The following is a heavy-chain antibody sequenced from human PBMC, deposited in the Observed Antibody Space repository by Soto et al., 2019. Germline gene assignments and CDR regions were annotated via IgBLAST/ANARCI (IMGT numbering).Heavy chain of an antibody. CDR1: GFTFSSYG. Sequence: GGSLRLSCAASGFTFSSYGMNWVRQAPGKGLEWVSYISSSSSTIYYADSVKGRFTISRDNAKNSLYLQMNSLRAEDTAVYYCARDRDSSGYYLDYWGQGTLVTVSS. J-gene: IGHJ4*02. CDR3: ARDRDSSGYYLDY. D-gene: IGHD3-22*01. CDR2: ISSSSSTI. V-gene: IGHV3-48*01.